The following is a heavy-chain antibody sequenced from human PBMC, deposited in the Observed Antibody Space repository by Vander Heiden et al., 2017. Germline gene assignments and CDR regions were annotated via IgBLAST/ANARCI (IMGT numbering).Heavy chain of an antibody. CDR1: GFTFSSYA. J-gene: IGHJ4*02. Sequence: EVQLLESGGGLVQPGGSLRLSCAASGFTFSSYAMSWVRQAPGKGLEWVSAISGSGGSTYYADSVKGRFTISRDNSKNTLYLQMNSLRAEDTAVYYCARRRDGYSKYFDYWGQGTLVTVSS. V-gene: IGHV3-23*01. D-gene: IGHD4-4*01. CDR3: ARRRDGYSKYFDY. CDR2: ISGSGGST.